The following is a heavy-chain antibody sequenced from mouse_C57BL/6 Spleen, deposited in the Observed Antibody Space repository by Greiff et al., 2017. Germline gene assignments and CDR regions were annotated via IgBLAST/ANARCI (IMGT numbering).Heavy chain of an antibody. J-gene: IGHJ3*01. Sequence: EVQLVESGGGLVKPGGSLKLSCAASGFTFSDYGMHRVRQAPEKGLAWVADSSSGSSTINYADTVKGRFTISRDNAKNTLFLQMTSLRSEDTDMYYCARGWFAYWGHVTLVTVSA. CDR2: SSSGSSTI. V-gene: IGHV5-17*01. CDR1: GFTFSDYG. CDR3: ARGWFAY.